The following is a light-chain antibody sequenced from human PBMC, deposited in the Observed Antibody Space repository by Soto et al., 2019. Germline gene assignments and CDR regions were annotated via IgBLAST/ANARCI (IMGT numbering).Light chain of an antibody. CDR3: QQYGSSGT. J-gene: IGKJ1*01. V-gene: IGKV3-20*01. Sequence: EIVLTQSPCTLSSSPGERATLSCRASQSVTSNYLAWYQQKPGQAPRLLIFGASIRATGLPDRFSGGGSGTDFTLTISRLEPEDFAVYYCQQYGSSGTFGQGTKVDI. CDR2: GAS. CDR1: QSVTSNY.